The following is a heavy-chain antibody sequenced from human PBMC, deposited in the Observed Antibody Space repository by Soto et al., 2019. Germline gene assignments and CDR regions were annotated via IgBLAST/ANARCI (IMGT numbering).Heavy chain of an antibody. Sequence: QVQLQESGPGLVKPSQTLSLTCTFSGGSISSGDYYWSWIRQPPGKGLEWIGYVYYSGSTYYNPSLTGRVTISVDTSKNQFSLKLSSVTAADTAVYYCARVITIFGVVMIPGGMDVWGQGTTVTVSS. CDR1: GGSISSGDYY. J-gene: IGHJ6*02. CDR3: ARVITIFGVVMIPGGMDV. D-gene: IGHD3-3*01. V-gene: IGHV4-30-4*01. CDR2: VYYSGST.